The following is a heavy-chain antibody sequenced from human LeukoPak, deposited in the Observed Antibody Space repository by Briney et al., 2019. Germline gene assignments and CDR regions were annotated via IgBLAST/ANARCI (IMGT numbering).Heavy chain of an antibody. Sequence: GSSVNVSCKASGGTFSSYAISWVRQAPGQGLEWMGGIIPIFCTANYAQKFQGRVTITTDESTSTAYMELSSLRSEDTAVYYCARGSGSYSRDSALFDYWGQGTLVTVS. D-gene: IGHD1-26*01. CDR3: ARGSGSYSRDSALFDY. CDR2: IIPIFCTA. CDR1: GGTFSSYA. V-gene: IGHV1-69*05. J-gene: IGHJ4*02.